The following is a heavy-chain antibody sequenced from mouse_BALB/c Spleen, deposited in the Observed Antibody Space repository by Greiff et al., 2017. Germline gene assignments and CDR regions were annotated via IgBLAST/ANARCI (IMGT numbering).Heavy chain of an antibody. CDR3: ARSGNYEAWFAY. CDR1: GYTFSSYW. V-gene: IGHV1-9*01. D-gene: IGHD2-1*01. J-gene: IGHJ3*01. Sequence: VQLVESGAELMKPGASVKISCKATGYTFSSYWIEWVKQRPGHGLEWIGEILPGSGSTNYNEKFKGKATFTADTSSNTAYMQLSSLTSEDSAVYYCARSGNYEAWFAYWGQGTLVTVSA. CDR2: ILPGSGST.